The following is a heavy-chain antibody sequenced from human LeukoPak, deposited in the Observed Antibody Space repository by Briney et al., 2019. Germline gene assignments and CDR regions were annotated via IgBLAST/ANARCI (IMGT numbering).Heavy chain of an antibody. CDR2: INAGNGNT. J-gene: IGHJ4*02. V-gene: IGHV1-3*01. Sequence: ASVKVSCKASGYTFTSYAMHWVRQAPGQRLEWMGWINAGNGNTKYSQKFQGRVTITRDTSASTAYMELSSLRSEDTAVYYCARDISRYFDWPYLDYWGQGTLVTVSS. CDR3: ARDISRYFDWPYLDY. CDR1: GYTFTSYA. D-gene: IGHD3-9*01.